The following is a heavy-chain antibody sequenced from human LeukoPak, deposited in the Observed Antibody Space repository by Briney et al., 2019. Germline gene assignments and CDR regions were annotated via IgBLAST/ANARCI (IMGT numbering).Heavy chain of an antibody. CDR2: INPNSGGT. D-gene: IGHD6-13*01. CDR1: GYTFTGYY. Sequence: ASVKVSCKASGYTFTGYYMHWVRQAPGQGLEWMGWINPNSGGTNYAQKFQGRVTMTRDTSISTAYMELSRLRSDDTAVYYCARDIAAAGTNYYYMDVWGKGTTVTVSS. V-gene: IGHV1-2*02. CDR3: ARDIAAAGTNYYYMDV. J-gene: IGHJ6*03.